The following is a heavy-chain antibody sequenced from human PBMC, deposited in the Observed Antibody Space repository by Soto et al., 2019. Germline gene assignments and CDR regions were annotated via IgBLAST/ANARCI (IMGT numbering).Heavy chain of an antibody. D-gene: IGHD5-12*01. J-gene: IGHJ5*02. CDR1: GYSFTSYW. CDR2: IYPGDSDT. V-gene: IGHV5-51*01. Sequence: EVQLVQSGAEVKKPGESLKISCKGSGYSFTSYWIGWVRQMPGKGLEWMGIIYPGDSDTRYSPSFQGQVTISADKSISTAYLQWSSLKASDTAIYYCASLTSRDGYPSWFDPWGQGTLVTVSS. CDR3: ASLTSRDGYPSWFDP.